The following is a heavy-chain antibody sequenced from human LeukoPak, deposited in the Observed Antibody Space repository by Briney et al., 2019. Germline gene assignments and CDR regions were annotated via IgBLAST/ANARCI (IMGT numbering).Heavy chain of an antibody. V-gene: IGHV1-2*02. J-gene: IGHJ4*02. CDR1: GYTFTGYY. CDR3: ARGRDRGVIDFDY. CDR2: INPNSGGT. D-gene: IGHD3-10*01. Sequence: GASVKASCKASGYTFTGYYMHWVRQAPGQGLEWMGWINPNSGGTNYAQKFQGRVTMTRDTSISTAYMEVSRLTFDDTAVYYCARGRDRGVIDFDYWGQGTLVTVSS.